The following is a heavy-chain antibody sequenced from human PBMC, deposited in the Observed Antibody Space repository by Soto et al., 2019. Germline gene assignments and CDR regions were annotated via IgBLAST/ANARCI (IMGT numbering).Heavy chain of an antibody. D-gene: IGHD3-10*01. J-gene: IGHJ4*02. CDR1: GLTVSHKY. Sequence: GGSLRLSCAASGLTVSHKYMTWVRQVPGKGLEWVSLTYTSGNSFFADSVKGRFIVSRDISKNTLFLHMNSLAAEDTAVYYCAREGYPYGLDFCGQGSLVTVSS. CDR2: TYTSGNS. CDR3: AREGYPYGLDF. V-gene: IGHV3-53*01.